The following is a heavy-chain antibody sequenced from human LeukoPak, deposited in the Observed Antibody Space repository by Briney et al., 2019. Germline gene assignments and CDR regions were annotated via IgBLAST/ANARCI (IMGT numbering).Heavy chain of an antibody. CDR1: GFSFSSYG. J-gene: IGHJ4*02. CDR3: AKDRSRYDSSAYDFDY. D-gene: IGHD3-22*01. CDR2: ISGSGAST. Sequence: AGGSLRLSCAASGFSFSSYGMSWVRQAPGKGLEWVSGISGSGASTYYADSVKGRFTISRDNSKNTLHLQKNSLRAEDTAVYYCAKDRSRYDSSAYDFDYWGQGTLVTVSS. V-gene: IGHV3-23*01.